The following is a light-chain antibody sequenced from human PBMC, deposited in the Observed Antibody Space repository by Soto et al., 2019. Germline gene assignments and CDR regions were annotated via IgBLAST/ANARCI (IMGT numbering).Light chain of an antibody. CDR1: QSISSN. CDR3: QQYNKWPRT. V-gene: IGKV3-15*01. J-gene: IGKJ1*01. Sequence: EIVMTRSPATLSVSPGERATLSCKASQSISSNLAWYQQRPGQAPRLLIYDASTRATGIPARFSGSGSGTEFTLTISSLQSEDFAVYYCQQYNKWPRTFGQGTKVEIK. CDR2: DAS.